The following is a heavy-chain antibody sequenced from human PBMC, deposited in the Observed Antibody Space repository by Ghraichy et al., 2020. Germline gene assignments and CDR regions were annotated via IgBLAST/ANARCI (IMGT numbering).Heavy chain of an antibody. CDR2: IIPIFGTA. D-gene: IGHD6-19*01. Sequence: SVKVACKASGGTFSSYAISWVRQAPGQGLEWMGGIIPIFGTANYAQKFQGRVTITADESTSTAYMELSSLRSEDTAVYYCASREYSSGWPNWYFDLWGRGTLVTVSS. CDR1: GGTFSSYA. CDR3: ASREYSSGWPNWYFDL. J-gene: IGHJ2*01. V-gene: IGHV1-69*13.